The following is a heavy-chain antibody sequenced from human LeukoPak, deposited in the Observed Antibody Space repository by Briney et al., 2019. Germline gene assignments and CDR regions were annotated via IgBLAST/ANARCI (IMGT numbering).Heavy chain of an antibody. CDR3: ARGGDKAIVATIHDY. Sequence: GASVKVSCKASGYTISSYGISWVRQAPGQGLEWMGWISANNGNTNYAQKFQGRVTMTRDTSISTAYMELSRLRSDDTAVYYCARGGDKAIVATIHDYWGQGTLVTVSS. V-gene: IGHV1-18*01. D-gene: IGHD5-12*01. CDR2: ISANNGNT. CDR1: GYTISSYG. J-gene: IGHJ4*02.